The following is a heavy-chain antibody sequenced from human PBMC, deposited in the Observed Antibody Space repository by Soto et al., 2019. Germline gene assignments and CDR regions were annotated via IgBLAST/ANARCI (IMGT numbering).Heavy chain of an antibody. J-gene: IGHJ4*02. CDR2: ISYDGSNK. CDR3: VTVFRGGHYDYIWGSYRYADY. CDR1: GFTFSSYG. D-gene: IGHD3-16*02. Sequence: QVQLVESGGGVVQPGRSLRLSCAASGFTFSSYGMHWVRQAPGKGLEWVAVISYDGSNKYYADSVKGRFTISRDNSKKMLYRQMTSLRAGATAVYYCVTVFRGGHYDYIWGSYRYADYCGQGTLVTVSS. V-gene: IGHV3-30*03.